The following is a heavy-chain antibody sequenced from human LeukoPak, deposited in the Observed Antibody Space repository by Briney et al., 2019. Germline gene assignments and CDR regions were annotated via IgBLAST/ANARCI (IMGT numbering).Heavy chain of an antibody. Sequence: ASVKVSCKASGYTFTSYYMLWMRQAPGQGPEWMGIINPRGGSTDYAQKFQGRITMTSDTSTSTVYMELNSLRSDDTAVYFCARVGSAAATADYWGQGTLVTVSS. V-gene: IGHV1-46*01. D-gene: IGHD6-25*01. CDR3: ARVGSAAATADY. CDR1: GYTFTSYY. CDR2: INPRGGST. J-gene: IGHJ4*02.